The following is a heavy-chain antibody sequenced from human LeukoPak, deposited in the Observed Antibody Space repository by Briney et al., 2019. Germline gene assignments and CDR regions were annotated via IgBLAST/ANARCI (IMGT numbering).Heavy chain of an antibody. Sequence: SETLSLTCTVSGGSISSGSYYWSWIRQPAGKGLEWIGRIYTSGSTNYNPSLKSRVTISVDTSKNQFSLKLSSVTAADTAVYYCARGTNWKNDAFDIWGQGTMVTVSS. J-gene: IGHJ3*02. CDR3: ARGTNWKNDAFDI. V-gene: IGHV4-61*02. D-gene: IGHD1/OR15-1a*01. CDR2: IYTSGST. CDR1: GGSISSGSYY.